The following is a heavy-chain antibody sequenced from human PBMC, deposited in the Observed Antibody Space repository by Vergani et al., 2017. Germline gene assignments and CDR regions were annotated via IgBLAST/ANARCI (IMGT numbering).Heavy chain of an antibody. CDR1: GITFSSYA. V-gene: IGHV3-23*01. CDR3: AKVPSSSRVETTSYQRYYYYDYYMDV. J-gene: IGHJ6*03. CDR2: ISGSGGST. D-gene: IGHD6-13*01. Sequence: EVQLLESGGGLVQPGGFLRLFCAASGITFSSYAMSRVPPAPGKGPEWVSAISGSGGSTYYADSVKGRFSISRDNSKNTLYLQMNSLRAEDTAVYYCAKVPSSSRVETTSYQRYYYYDYYMDVWGKGTTVTVSS.